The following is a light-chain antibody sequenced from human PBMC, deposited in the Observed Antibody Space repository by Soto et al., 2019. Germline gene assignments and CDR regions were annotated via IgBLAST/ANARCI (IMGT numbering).Light chain of an antibody. J-gene: IGKJ4*01. CDR1: QSISSSF. CDR2: GAS. CDR3: QPYGSSPPLT. V-gene: IGKV3-20*01. Sequence: EFVLTQSPGKLSLSPGERATLSCRASQSISSSFLAWYQQKPGQAPRILIYGASSRGTGIPDRFSGSGSGTDFTLTISRLEPEDVAVYYCQPYGSSPPLTFGGGTKVEIK.